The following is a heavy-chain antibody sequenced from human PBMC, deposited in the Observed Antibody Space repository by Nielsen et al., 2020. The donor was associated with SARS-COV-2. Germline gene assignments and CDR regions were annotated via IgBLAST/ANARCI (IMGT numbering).Heavy chain of an antibody. CDR1: GFTFSSYA. CDR3: AKDIFGYCSGGSCYPGHDY. J-gene: IGHJ4*02. V-gene: IGHV3-30*04. Sequence: GGSLRLSCAASGFTFSSYAMHWVRQAPGKGLEWVAVISYDGSNKYYADSVKGRFTISRDNSKNTLYLQMNSLRAEDTAVYYCAKDIFGYCSGGSCYPGHDYWGQGTLVTVSS. CDR2: ISYDGSNK. D-gene: IGHD2-15*01.